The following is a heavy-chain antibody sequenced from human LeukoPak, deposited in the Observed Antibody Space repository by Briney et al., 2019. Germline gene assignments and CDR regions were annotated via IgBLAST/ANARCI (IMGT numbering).Heavy chain of an antibody. D-gene: IGHD1-26*01. CDR2: INAGNGNT. Sequence: ASVKVSCKASGYTFTSYAMHWVRQAPGQRLEWMGWINAGNGNTKYSQKFQGRVTITRDTSASTAYMELSSLRSEDTAVYYCARGMGRRWYFDLWGRGTLVTVSS. CDR3: ARGMGRRWYFDL. V-gene: IGHV1-3*01. CDR1: GYTFTSYA. J-gene: IGHJ2*01.